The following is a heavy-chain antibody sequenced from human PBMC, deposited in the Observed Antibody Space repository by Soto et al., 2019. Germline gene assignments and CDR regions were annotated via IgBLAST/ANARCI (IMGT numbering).Heavy chain of an antibody. Sequence: ASVKVSCKASGYTFTSYAIHWVRQAPGQRLEWMGWINAGNGNTKYSQKFQGRVTITRDTSASTAYMELSSLRSEDTAVYYCARDSGAARTFDYWGQGTLVTVSS. D-gene: IGHD6-6*01. CDR2: INAGNGNT. J-gene: IGHJ4*02. CDR1: GYTFTSYA. V-gene: IGHV1-3*01. CDR3: ARDSGAARTFDY.